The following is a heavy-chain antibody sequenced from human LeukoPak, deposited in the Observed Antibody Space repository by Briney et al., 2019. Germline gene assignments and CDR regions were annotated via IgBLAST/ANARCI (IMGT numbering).Heavy chain of an antibody. Sequence: SETLSLTCTVSGGSISGYYWSWIRQPPGKGLEWIGYLHYSGSTNYNPSLKSRVTISVDTSKNQFSLKLSSVTAADTAVYYCAREDSQLWLDIVDYWGQGTLVTVSS. CDR3: AREDSQLWLDIVDY. D-gene: IGHD5-18*01. V-gene: IGHV4-59*12. J-gene: IGHJ4*02. CDR1: GGSISGYY. CDR2: LHYSGST.